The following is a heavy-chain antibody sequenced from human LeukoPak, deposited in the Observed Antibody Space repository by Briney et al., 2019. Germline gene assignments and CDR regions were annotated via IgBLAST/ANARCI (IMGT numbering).Heavy chain of an antibody. CDR1: GFTLSSYA. V-gene: IGHV3-23*01. Sequence: PGGSLRLSCAASGFTLSSYAMSWVRQAPGKGLGWVSTIGRSVVSTFYSDSVKGRFTISRDSSKDTLYLQMNSLRVEDTAVYYCAKIPRFYYDSTGDFDYWGQGTLVTVSA. CDR2: IGRSVVST. CDR3: AKIPRFYYDSTGDFDY. J-gene: IGHJ4*02. D-gene: IGHD3-22*01.